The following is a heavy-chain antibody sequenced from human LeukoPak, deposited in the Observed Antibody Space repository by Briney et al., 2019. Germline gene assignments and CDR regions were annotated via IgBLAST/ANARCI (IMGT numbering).Heavy chain of an antibody. CDR2: INSDGSSA. V-gene: IGHV3-74*01. CDR3: ARDRDGYNYDDY. J-gene: IGHJ4*02. CDR1: GFNFSSYW. D-gene: IGHD5-24*01. Sequence: PGGSLRLSCAASGFNFSSYWMHWVRQAPGKGLLWVSRINSDGSSASYADSVEGRFTISRDNAKNTLYLQMNSLRAEDTAVYHCARDRDGYNYDDYWGQGTLVTVSS.